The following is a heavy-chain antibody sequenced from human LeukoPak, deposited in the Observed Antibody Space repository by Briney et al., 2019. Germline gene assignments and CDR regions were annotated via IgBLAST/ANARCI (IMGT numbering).Heavy chain of an antibody. CDR1: GGSISSSSYY. D-gene: IGHD3-22*01. V-gene: IGHV4-31*03. J-gene: IGHJ4*02. CDR2: ISHSGNT. CDR3: AREGYYYDSSGPIDY. Sequence: SETLSLTCTVSGGSISSSSYYWSWIRQRPGKGLERMGYISHSGNTYYNPSLKSRLNISADTSRNQFSLKLRSVTAADTALYFCAREGYYYDSSGPIDYWGQGTRVTVSS.